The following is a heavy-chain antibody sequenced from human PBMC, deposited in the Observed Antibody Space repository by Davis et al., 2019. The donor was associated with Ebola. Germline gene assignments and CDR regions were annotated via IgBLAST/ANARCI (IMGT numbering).Heavy chain of an antibody. D-gene: IGHD6-19*01. CDR1: GFTFSSYW. CDR2: ISGSGGST. CDR3: ARGGGGEQWLAPDYYYGMDV. V-gene: IGHV3-23*01. Sequence: PVGSLRLSCAASGFTFSSYWMSWVRQAPGKGLEWVSAISGSGGSTYYADSVKGRFTISRDNSKNTLYLQMNSLRAEDTAVYYCARGGGGEQWLAPDYYYGMDVWGQGTTVTVSS. J-gene: IGHJ6*02.